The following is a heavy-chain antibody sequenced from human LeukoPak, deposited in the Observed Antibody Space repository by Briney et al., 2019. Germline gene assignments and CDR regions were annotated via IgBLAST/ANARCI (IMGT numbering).Heavy chain of an antibody. CDR1: GGTFSSYA. Sequence: ASVKVSCKASGGTFSSYAISWVRQAPGHGLEWMGRIIPILGTAHYAQKFQGRVTITADESTSTAYMELRSLRSDDTAVYYCARRSSDGGPDDYWGQGTLVTVSS. J-gene: IGHJ4*02. V-gene: IGHV1-69*11. D-gene: IGHD3-10*01. CDR3: ARRSSDGGPDDY. CDR2: IIPILGTA.